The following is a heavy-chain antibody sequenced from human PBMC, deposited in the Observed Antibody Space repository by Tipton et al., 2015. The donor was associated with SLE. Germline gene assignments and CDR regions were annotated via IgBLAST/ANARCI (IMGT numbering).Heavy chain of an antibody. J-gene: IGHJ4*02. CDR3: AREGSRRDGYKYFDY. CDR2: IYYSGST. Sequence: TLSLTCTVSGGSISSSSYYWGWIRQPPGKGLEWIGSIYYSGSTYYNPSLKSRVTISVDTSKNQFSLKLSSVTAADTAVYYCAREGSRRDGYKYFDYWGQGTLVTVSS. CDR1: GGSISSSSYY. D-gene: IGHD5-24*01. V-gene: IGHV4-39*07.